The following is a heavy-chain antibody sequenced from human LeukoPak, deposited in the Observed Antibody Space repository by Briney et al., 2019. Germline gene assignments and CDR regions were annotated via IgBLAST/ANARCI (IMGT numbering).Heavy chain of an antibody. CDR3: AKLPARNSGIAVAGIMDV. V-gene: IGHV4-34*01. CDR2: INHSGST. CDR1: GGSFSGYY. Sequence: PSETLSLTCAVYGGSFSGYYWSWIRQPPGKGLEWIGEINHSGSTNYNPSLKSRVTISVDTSKNQFSLKLSSVTAADTAVYYCAKLPARNSGIAVAGIMDVWGKGTTVTVSS. D-gene: IGHD6-19*01. J-gene: IGHJ6*03.